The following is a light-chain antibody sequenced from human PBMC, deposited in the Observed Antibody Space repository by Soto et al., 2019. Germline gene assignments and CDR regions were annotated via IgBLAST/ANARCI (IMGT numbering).Light chain of an antibody. V-gene: IGKV1-33*01. CDR3: QHYENLPLT. CDR1: QGISDY. J-gene: IGKJ3*01. Sequence: DIQMTQSPSSLSASVGDRVTITCQARQGISDYLNWYQQNPGKAPKLLIYDASNLKTGVPSRYSGSGFGTHFTFTISSLQPEDITTYYCQHYENLPLTFGPGTKVEMK. CDR2: DAS.